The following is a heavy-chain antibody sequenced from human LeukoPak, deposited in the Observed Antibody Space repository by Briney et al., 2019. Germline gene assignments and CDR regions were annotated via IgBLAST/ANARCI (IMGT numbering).Heavy chain of an antibody. CDR1: GFTFSSYG. Sequence: GNPLRLSCVASGFTFSSYGMHWVRQAPGKGLEWGAVIWYDGSNKYYVDSVKGRFTISRDNSKDTLYLQMNSLRAEDTAVYYCARVRGDDKYSSGWYLDYWGQGTLVTVSS. CDR2: IWYDGSNK. J-gene: IGHJ4*02. V-gene: IGHV3-33*01. CDR3: ARVRGDDKYSSGWYLDY. D-gene: IGHD6-19*01.